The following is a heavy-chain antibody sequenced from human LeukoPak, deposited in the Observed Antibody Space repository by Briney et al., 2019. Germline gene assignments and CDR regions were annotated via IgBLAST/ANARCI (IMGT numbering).Heavy chain of an antibody. CDR3: ARDQGLPYGGTARYYYGMDV. CDR2: IYSGGST. V-gene: IGHV3-53*01. D-gene: IGHD1-7*01. J-gene: IGHJ6*02. Sequence: PGGSLRLSCAASGFTVSSNYMSWVRQAPGKGLEWVSVIYSGGSTYYADSVKGRFTISRDNSKNTLYLQMNSLRAEDTAVYYCARDQGLPYGGTARYYYGMDVWGQGTTVTVSS. CDR1: GFTVSSNY.